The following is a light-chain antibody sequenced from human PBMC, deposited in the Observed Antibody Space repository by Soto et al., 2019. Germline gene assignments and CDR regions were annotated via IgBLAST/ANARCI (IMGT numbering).Light chain of an antibody. CDR3: QQLNSYPRN. CDR1: QGISSY. CDR2: AAS. Sequence: DIQMTQSPSTLSASVGDIVTITCRASQGISSYLAWYQQKPGKAPKLLIYAASTLQSGVPSRFSGSGSGTEFTLTISSLQPEDFATYYCQQLNSYPRNFGGGTKVDI. J-gene: IGKJ4*01. V-gene: IGKV1-9*01.